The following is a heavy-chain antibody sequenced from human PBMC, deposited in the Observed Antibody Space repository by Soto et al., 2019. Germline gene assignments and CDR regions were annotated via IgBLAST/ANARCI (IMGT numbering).Heavy chain of an antibody. CDR3: AAQSSYGDPMYY. V-gene: IGHV4-31*03. CDR2: VFYTGST. Sequence: QVQLEESGPGLVKPAQTLSLTCSVSGGSITTDGYYWSWIRQHPGKGWEWIGFVFYTGSTDYNPSLESRLAMSLDRSKTQFFLELRSLTVADTGIYYCAAQSSYGDPMYYWGQGVQVTVSS. J-gene: IGHJ4*02. D-gene: IGHD3-10*02. CDR1: GGSITTDGYY.